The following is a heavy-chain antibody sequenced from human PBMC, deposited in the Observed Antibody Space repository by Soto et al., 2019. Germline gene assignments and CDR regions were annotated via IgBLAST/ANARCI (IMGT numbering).Heavy chain of an antibody. CDR1: GVSISSYY. CDR2: IYYSGST. J-gene: IGHJ4*02. Sequence: PSETLSLTCTVSGVSISSYYWSWIRQPPGKGLEWIGYIYYSGSTNYNPSLKSRVTISVDTSKNQFSLKLSSVTAADTAVYYCARHRGYCSSTSCYGHFDYWGQGTLVTVSS. D-gene: IGHD2-2*01. CDR3: ARHRGYCSSTSCYGHFDY. V-gene: IGHV4-59*08.